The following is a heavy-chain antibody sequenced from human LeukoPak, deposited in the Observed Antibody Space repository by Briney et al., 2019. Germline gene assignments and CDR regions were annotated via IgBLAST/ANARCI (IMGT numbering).Heavy chain of an antibody. D-gene: IGHD5-18*01. CDR2: FDPEDGET. J-gene: IGHJ4*02. V-gene: IGHV1-24*01. CDR1: GYTLTELS. CDR3: AGYGPPGPFDY. Sequence: ASVKVSCKVSGYTLTELSIHWVRQAPGRGLEWMGGFDPEDGETFYAQKFQGRLTMTEDTSTDTAYMELSSLRSEATALYYCAGYGPPGPFDYWGQGTLVTVSS.